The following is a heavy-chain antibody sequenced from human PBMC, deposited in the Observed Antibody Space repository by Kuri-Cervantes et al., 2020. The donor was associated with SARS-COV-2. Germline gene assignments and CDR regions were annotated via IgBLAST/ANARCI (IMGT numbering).Heavy chain of an antibody. J-gene: IGHJ6*02. CDR1: GGSFSGYY. Sequence: SETLSLTCAVYGGSFSGYYWSWIRQPPGKGLEWIGEINHSGSTNYNPSLKSRVTISVDTSKNQFSLKLSSVTAADTAVYYCARAEKRTIFGVVNYYYYGMDVWGQGTTVTVSS. CDR3: ARAEKRTIFGVVNYYYYGMDV. D-gene: IGHD3-3*01. CDR2: INHSGST. V-gene: IGHV4-34*01.